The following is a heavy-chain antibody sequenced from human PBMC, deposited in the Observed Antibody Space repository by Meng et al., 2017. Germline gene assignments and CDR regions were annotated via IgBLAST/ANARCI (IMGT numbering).Heavy chain of an antibody. J-gene: IGHJ5*02. Sequence: QLPLKAPRHTLVNPTQTLTLTSTSSWFSISTSVVGVGWIRQPPGKALAWLALIYWDDDKRYSPSLKSRLTITKDTSKNQVVLTMTNMDPVDTATYYCAHRRGDSREGWFDPWGQGTLVTVSS. V-gene: IGHV2-5*02. D-gene: IGHD2-21*02. CDR3: AHRRGDSREGWFDP. CDR2: IYWDDDK. CDR1: WFSISTSVVG.